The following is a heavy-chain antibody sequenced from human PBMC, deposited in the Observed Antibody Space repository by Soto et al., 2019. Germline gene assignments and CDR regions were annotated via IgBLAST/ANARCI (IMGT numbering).Heavy chain of an antibody. D-gene: IGHD3-22*01. CDR2: IIPIFGTA. CDR1: GGTFSSYA. Sequence: ASVRVSCKASGGTFSSYAISWVRQAPGQGLEWMGGIIPIFGTANYAQKFQGRVTITADESTSTAYMELSSRRSDDTAVYFCSRASYYYDIPFYYSGHRSPVTVSA. CDR3: SRASYYYDIPFYY. V-gene: IGHV1-69*13. J-gene: IGHJ4*01.